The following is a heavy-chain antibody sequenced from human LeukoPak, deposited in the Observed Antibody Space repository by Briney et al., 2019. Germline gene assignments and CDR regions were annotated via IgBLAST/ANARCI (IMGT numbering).Heavy chain of an antibody. CDR3: ARDTAVEKFDY. CDR1: GFTFSSYG. CDR2: IWYDGSNK. J-gene: IGHJ4*02. V-gene: IGHV3-33*01. Sequence: GGSLRLSCAASGFTFSSYGMHWVRQAPGKGLXXXAVIWYDGSNKYYADSVKGRFTISRDNSKNTLYLQMNSLRAEDTAVYYCARDTAVEKFDYWGQGTLVTVSS. D-gene: IGHD6-19*01.